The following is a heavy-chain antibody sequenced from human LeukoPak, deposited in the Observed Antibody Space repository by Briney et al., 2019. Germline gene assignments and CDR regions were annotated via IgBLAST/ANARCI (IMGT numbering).Heavy chain of an antibody. V-gene: IGHV1-2*02. Sequence: GASVTVSCKASGYTFTGYYIHWVRQAPGQGLEWMGWINPNSGGANYAQKFQGRVTMTRDTSISTAYMELSRLRSDDTAVYYCARGYNSWEDYWGQGTLVTVSS. CDR1: GYTFTGYY. CDR2: INPNSGGA. D-gene: IGHD6-13*01. J-gene: IGHJ4*02. CDR3: ARGYNSWEDY.